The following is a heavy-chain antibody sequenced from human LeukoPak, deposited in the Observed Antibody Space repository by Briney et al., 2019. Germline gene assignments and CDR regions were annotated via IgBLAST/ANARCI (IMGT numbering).Heavy chain of an antibody. D-gene: IGHD3-22*01. CDR3: AYGNYYDSSGSLFDY. CDR1: EFTFSSHA. V-gene: IGHV3-21*01. CDR2: ITSTSSNI. J-gene: IGHJ4*02. Sequence: PGGSLRLSCAASEFTFSSHAMIWVRQAPGKGLEWVSSITSTSSNIFYTDSVKGRFTIPRDNAKNSLYLQMNSLRAEDMAVYYCAYGNYYDSSGSLFDYWGQGTLVTVSS.